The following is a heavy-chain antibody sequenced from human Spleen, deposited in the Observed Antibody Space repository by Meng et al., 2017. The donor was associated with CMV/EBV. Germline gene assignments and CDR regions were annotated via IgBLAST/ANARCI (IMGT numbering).Heavy chain of an antibody. Sequence: SETLSLTCIVSGGSVISDSHHWAWIRQPPGKGLEWLGYIYYIGSTNYNPSLKSRITVSLDRSKNQFSLKLTYVTAADTAIYYCARDYCSSTSCSRNYYYYYGMDVWGQGTTVTVSS. CDR1: GGSVISDSHH. CDR3: ARDYCSSTSCSRNYYYYYGMDV. D-gene: IGHD2-2*01. J-gene: IGHJ6*02. V-gene: IGHV4-61*01. CDR2: IYYIGST.